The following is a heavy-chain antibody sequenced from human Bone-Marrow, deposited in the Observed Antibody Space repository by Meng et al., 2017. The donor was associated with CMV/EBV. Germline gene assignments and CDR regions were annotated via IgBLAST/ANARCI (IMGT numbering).Heavy chain of an antibody. V-gene: IGHV4-34*01. CDR2: INHSGST. J-gene: IGHJ4*02. Sequence: GSLRLSCAVYGGSFSGYYWSWIRQPPGKGLEWIGEINHSGSTYYNPSLKSRVTISVDTSKNQFSLKLSSVTAADTAVYYCARSNFTYYYDSSGYYLFDYWGQGTLVTVSS. CDR1: GGSFSGYY. CDR3: ARSNFTYYYDSSGYYLFDY. D-gene: IGHD3-22*01.